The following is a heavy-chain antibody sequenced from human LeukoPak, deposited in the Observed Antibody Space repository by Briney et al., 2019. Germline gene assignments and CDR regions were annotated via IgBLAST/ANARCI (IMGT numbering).Heavy chain of an antibody. D-gene: IGHD6-13*01. CDR3: ARELAGGAAGFDY. Sequence: PSETLSLTCTVSGGSISSYYWSWIRQPPGKGLEWIGDIYYSGSTNYNPSLKSRVTISVDTSKNQFSLKLSSVTAADTAVYYCARELAGGAAGFDYWGQGTLVTVSS. V-gene: IGHV4-59*01. CDR1: GGSISSYY. CDR2: IYYSGST. J-gene: IGHJ4*02.